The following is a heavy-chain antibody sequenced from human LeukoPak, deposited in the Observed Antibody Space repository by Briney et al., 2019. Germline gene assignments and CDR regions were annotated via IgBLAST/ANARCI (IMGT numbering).Heavy chain of an antibody. D-gene: IGHD3-3*01. J-gene: IGHJ4*02. V-gene: IGHV3-64*01. CDR1: GFTFSSYV. Sequence: GGSLRLSCAASGFTFSSYVMHWVRQAPGKGLEYVSAISSNGDNTYYASSVKGRFTISRDNSKSTLYLQMGSLRAEDMAVYYCARCIYKGWHALEYWSQGTLVTVSS. CDR3: ARCIYKGWHALEY. CDR2: ISSNGDNT.